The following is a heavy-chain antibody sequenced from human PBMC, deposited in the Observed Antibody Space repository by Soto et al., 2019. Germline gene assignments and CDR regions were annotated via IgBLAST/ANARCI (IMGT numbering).Heavy chain of an antibody. J-gene: IGHJ5*02. CDR1: GFSLSTSGVG. CDR3: AHSYAMTTSSWFDP. V-gene: IGHV2-5*02. D-gene: IGHD4-17*01. CDR2: IYWDDDK. Sequence: QITLKESGPPLVKPTQTLTLTCTFSGFSLSTSGVGVGWIRQPPGKALEWLALIYWDDDKRYSPSLKSRLTITKDTSENQVVLTMTNMDPVDTATYYCAHSYAMTTSSWFDPWGQGTLVTVSS.